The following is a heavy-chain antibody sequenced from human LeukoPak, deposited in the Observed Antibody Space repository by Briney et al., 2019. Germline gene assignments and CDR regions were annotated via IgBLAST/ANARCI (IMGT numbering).Heavy chain of an antibody. Sequence: PGGFLRTSWAASGITIRNNFMGLVRPAPGEGLELVGVIYIGGSTNYAHQVKGRLTISRDNPKNTLYLQMNSLRAEDTAVYYCATHPADTSYGCDYWGQGTLVTVSS. D-gene: IGHD5-18*01. J-gene: IGHJ4*02. CDR2: IYIGGST. V-gene: IGHV3-53*01. CDR1: GITIRNNF. CDR3: ATHPADTSYGCDY.